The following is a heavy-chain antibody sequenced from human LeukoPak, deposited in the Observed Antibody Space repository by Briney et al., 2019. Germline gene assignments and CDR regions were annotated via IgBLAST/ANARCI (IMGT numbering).Heavy chain of an antibody. V-gene: IGHV3-21*01. D-gene: IGHD2-2*01. J-gene: IGHJ4*02. CDR2: ISSSSSYI. Sequence: GGSLRLSCAASGFTFSSYSMNWVRQAPGKGLEWVSSISSSSSYIYYADSVKGRFSISRDNAKNSLYLQMNSLRAEDTAVYYCARGACSSTSCVPDYWGQGTLVTVSS. CDR3: ARGACSSTSCVPDY. CDR1: GFTFSSYS.